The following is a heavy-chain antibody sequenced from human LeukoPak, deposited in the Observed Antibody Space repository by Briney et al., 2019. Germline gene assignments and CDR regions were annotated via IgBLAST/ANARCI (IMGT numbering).Heavy chain of an antibody. Sequence: GGSLRLSCAASGFTFSSYSMNWVRQAPGEGLEWVSVISSSSSTIYYADSVKGRFTISRDNAKNTLYLQMNSLRAEDTAVYYCAKARATYLYDTSGYSALDYWGQGTLVTVSS. J-gene: IGHJ4*02. CDR2: ISSSSSTI. V-gene: IGHV3-48*01. D-gene: IGHD3-22*01. CDR3: AKARATYLYDTSGYSALDY. CDR1: GFTFSSYS.